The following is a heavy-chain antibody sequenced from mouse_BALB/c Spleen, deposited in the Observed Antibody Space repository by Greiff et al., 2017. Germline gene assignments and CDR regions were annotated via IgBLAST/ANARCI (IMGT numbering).Heavy chain of an antibody. CDR3: ATGGWLPTFYAMDY. D-gene: IGHD2-3*01. CDR2: INPNNGGT. Sequence: EVQVVESGPELVKPGASVKIPCKASGYTFTDYNMDWVKQSHGKSLEWIGDINPNNGGTIYNQKFKGKATLTVDKSSSTAYMELRSLTSEDTAVYYCATGGWLPTFYAMDYWGQGTSVTVSS. V-gene: IGHV1-18*01. J-gene: IGHJ4*01. CDR1: GYTFTDYN.